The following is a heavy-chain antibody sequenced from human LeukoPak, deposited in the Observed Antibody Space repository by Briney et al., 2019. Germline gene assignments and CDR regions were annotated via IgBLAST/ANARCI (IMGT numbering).Heavy chain of an antibody. CDR2: ISPNGVIT. D-gene: IGHD5-24*01. J-gene: IGHJ4*02. V-gene: IGHV3-23*01. CDR3: AKDDAWLQYGD. Sequence: GGSLRLSCAASGFTFDDYGMSWVRQAPGKGLEWVSGISPNGVITYYADSVKGRFTISRANSKGTVSLQMNSLRPEDTAVYYCAKDDAWLQYGDWGRGTLVTVSS. CDR1: GFTFDDYG.